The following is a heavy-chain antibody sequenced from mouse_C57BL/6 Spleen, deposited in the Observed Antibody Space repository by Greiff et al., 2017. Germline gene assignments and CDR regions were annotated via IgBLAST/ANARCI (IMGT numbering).Heavy chain of an antibody. Sequence: QVQLQQSGAELARPGASVKLSCKASGYTFTSYGISWVKQRPGQGLEWIGEIYPRSGNTYYNEKFKGKATLTADKSSSTAYMELRSLTSEDSAVYFCATSGGSSYGYFDVWGTGTTVTVSS. V-gene: IGHV1-81*01. CDR2: IYPRSGNT. CDR3: ATSGGSSYGYFDV. J-gene: IGHJ1*03. D-gene: IGHD1-1*01. CDR1: GYTFTSYG.